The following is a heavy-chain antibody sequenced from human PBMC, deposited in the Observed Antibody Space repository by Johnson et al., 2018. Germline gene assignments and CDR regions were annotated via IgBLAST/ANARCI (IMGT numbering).Heavy chain of an antibody. V-gene: IGHV1-69*01. D-gene: IGHD2-21*01. Sequence: QVRLVESGAEVKKPRSSVKVSCKASGGTFSTSSINWIRQAPGRGLVWMGGIIPVLGSPNYSQNFQGRVTISADEVTSTGFMELTSLRSDDTAVYYCARMVRDAFDVWGPGTTVTVSS. CDR2: IIPVLGSP. CDR1: GGTFSTSS. J-gene: IGHJ3*01. CDR3: ARMVRDAFDV.